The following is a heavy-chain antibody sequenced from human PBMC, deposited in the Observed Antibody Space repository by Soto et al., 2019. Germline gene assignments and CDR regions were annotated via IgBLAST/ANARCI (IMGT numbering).Heavy chain of an antibody. V-gene: IGHV1-18*01. CDR1: VYTYRIYA. CDR2: ISNDKHNT. J-gene: IGHJ5*02. Sequence: GASVKVSCKTSVYTYRIYAITWVRHAPGQRLEWKGRISNDKHNTNYAQKLQCRVTMTTDTSTRTASMELRSLTSDDTAVYYCARATLGRGTLPSSWFDPWGQGTLVTVSS. D-gene: IGHD3-10*01. CDR3: ARATLGRGTLPSSWFDP.